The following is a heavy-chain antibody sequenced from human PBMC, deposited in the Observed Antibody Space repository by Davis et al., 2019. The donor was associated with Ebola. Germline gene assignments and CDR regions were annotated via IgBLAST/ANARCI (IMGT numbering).Heavy chain of an antibody. Sequence: DSVKGRFTISRDNSKNTLYLQMNSLRAEDTAVYYCAKDLLNRIVGAPGMDVWGQGTTVTVSS. J-gene: IGHJ6*02. CDR3: AKDLLNRIVGAPGMDV. V-gene: IGHV3-30*02. D-gene: IGHD1-26*01.